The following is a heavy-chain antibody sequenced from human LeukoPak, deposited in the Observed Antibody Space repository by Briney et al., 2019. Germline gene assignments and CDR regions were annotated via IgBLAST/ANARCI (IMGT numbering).Heavy chain of an antibody. Sequence: PSETLSLTCTVSGGSISSGSYYWSWIRQPAGKGLEWIGHIYTSGSTNYNPSLKSRVTISVDTSKNQFSLKLSSVTAADTAVYYCHGYQLRGNDAFDIWGQGTMVTVSS. CDR2: IYTSGST. D-gene: IGHD1-7*01. J-gene: IGHJ3*02. V-gene: IGHV4-61*09. CDR1: GGSISSGSYY. CDR3: HGYQLRGNDAFDI.